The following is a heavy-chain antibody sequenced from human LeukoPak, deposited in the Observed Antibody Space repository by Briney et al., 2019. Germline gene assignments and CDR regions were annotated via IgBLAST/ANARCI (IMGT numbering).Heavy chain of an antibody. CDR3: ARVGCSYGYGRGYYFDY. CDR2: IKQDGSEK. CDR1: GFTFSSYW. D-gene: IGHD5-18*01. Sequence: GGSLRLSCAASGFTFSSYWMSWVRQAPGKGLEWVANIKQDGSEKYYVDSVKGRFTISRDNAKNSLYLQMNSLRAEDTAVYYCARVGCSYGYGRGYYFDYWGQGTLVTVSS. V-gene: IGHV3-7*01. J-gene: IGHJ4*02.